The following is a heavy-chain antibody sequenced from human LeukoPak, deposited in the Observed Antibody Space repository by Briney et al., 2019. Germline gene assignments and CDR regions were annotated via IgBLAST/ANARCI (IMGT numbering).Heavy chain of an antibody. V-gene: IGHV1-2*04. D-gene: IGHD4-11*01. CDR1: GYTFTSYY. Sequence: ASVKVSCKASGYTFTSYYMHWVRQAPGQGLEWMGWINPNSGGTNYAQKFQGWVTMTRDTSISTAYMELSRLRSDDTTVYYCARGHDYSNHYYYYYGMDVWGQGTTVTVSS. CDR3: ARGHDYSNHYYYYYGMDV. CDR2: INPNSGGT. J-gene: IGHJ6*02.